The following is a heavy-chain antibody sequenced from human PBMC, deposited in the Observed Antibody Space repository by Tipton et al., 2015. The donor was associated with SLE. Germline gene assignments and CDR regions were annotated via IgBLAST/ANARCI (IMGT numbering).Heavy chain of an antibody. J-gene: IGHJ3*02. CDR1: GGSFSGYY. CDR2: INHSGST. D-gene: IGHD5-24*01. V-gene: IGHV4-34*01. Sequence: TLSLTCAVYGGSFSGYYWSWIRQPPGKGLEWIGEINHSGSTNYNPSLKSRVIISVDTSKNQFSLKLNSVTAADTAVYYCARDLYEMGAFDIWGQGTMVTVSS. CDR3: ARDLYEMGAFDI.